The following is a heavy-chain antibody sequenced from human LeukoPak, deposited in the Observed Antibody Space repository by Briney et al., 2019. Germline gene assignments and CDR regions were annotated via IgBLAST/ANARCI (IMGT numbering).Heavy chain of an antibody. D-gene: IGHD3-10*01. V-gene: IGHV3-30*04. J-gene: IGHJ4*02. CDR1: GFTFSSYA. CDR3: ASDDLPWFGEPAGLDY. CDR2: ISHDGSNK. Sequence: PGRSLRLSCAASGFTFSSYAMHWVRQAPGKGLEGVAVISHDGSNKYYADSVQGRFTISRDNSKNTLYLQMNSLRGEATAVYYCASDDLPWFGEPAGLDYWGQGTLVTVSS.